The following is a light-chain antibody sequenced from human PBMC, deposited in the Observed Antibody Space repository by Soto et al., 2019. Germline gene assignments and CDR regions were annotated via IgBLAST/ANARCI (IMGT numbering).Light chain of an antibody. CDR3: ASYTGSDTLV. CDR2: EVS. V-gene: IGLV2-8*01. CDR1: SSDVGGYNY. Sequence: QSVLTQPPSASGSPGQSATISCTGTSSDVGGYNYVSWYQQHPDKAPKLMIYEVSKRPSGVPDRLSGSKSGNTASLTVSGLQVEDEADYYCASYTGSDTLVFGGGTKVTVL. J-gene: IGLJ2*01.